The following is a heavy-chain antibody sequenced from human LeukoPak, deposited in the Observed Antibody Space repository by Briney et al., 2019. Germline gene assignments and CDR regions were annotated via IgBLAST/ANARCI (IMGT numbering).Heavy chain of an antibody. CDR1: YCKYSSYD. CDR2: IIPIFGTA. D-gene: IGHD5-18*01. V-gene: IGHV1-69*01. Sequence: SVTVAYQASYCKYSSYDISWLRQATGQGREGMGGIIPIFGTANYAQKFQGRVTITADESTSTAYMELSSLRSEDTAVYYCARVGYSYGYSSPNFDYWGQGTLVTVSS. J-gene: IGHJ4*02. CDR3: ARVGYSYGYSSPNFDY.